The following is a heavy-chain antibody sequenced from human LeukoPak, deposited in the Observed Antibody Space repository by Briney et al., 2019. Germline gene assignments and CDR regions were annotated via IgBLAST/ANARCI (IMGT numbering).Heavy chain of an antibody. J-gene: IGHJ4*02. CDR3: ARDLDY. V-gene: IGHV3-48*01. Sequence: GKGLEWVSYISSSSSTIYYADSVKGRFTISGDNAKNSLYLQMNSLRAEDTAVYYCARDLDYWGQGTLVTVSS. CDR2: ISSSSSTI.